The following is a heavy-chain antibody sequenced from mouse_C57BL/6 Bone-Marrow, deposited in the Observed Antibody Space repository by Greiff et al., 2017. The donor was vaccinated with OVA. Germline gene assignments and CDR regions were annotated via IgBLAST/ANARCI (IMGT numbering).Heavy chain of an antibody. Sequence: QVQLQQPGAELVMPGASVKLSCKASGYTFTSYWMHWVKQRPGQGLEWIGEIDPSDSYTNYNQKFKGKSTLTVDKSSSTAYMQLSSLTSEDSAVYYCARITTVPNYYAMDYWGQGTSVTVSS. CDR1: GYTFTSYW. V-gene: IGHV1-69*01. J-gene: IGHJ4*01. CDR3: ARITTVPNYYAMDY. CDR2: IDPSDSYT. D-gene: IGHD1-1*01.